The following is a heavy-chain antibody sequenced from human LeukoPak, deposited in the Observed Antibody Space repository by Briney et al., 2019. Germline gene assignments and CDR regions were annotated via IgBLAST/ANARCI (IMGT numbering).Heavy chain of an antibody. J-gene: IGHJ6*02. D-gene: IGHD3-10*01. CDR1: GCTFTSYD. Sequence: GASVKVSCKASGCTFTSYDINWVRQATGQGLEWMGWMNPNSGNTGYAQKFQGRVTMTRNTSISTAYMELSSLRSEDTAVYYCARGSRGITMVRGVILYYYYGMDVWGQWTTVTVSS. CDR3: ARGSRGITMVRGVILYYYYGMDV. CDR2: MNPNSGNT. V-gene: IGHV1-8*01.